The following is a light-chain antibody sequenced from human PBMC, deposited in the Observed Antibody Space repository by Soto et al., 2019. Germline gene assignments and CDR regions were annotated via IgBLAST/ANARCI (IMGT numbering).Light chain of an antibody. CDR1: SSNIGSNS. V-gene: IGLV1-44*01. CDR2: GNN. J-gene: IGLJ2*01. CDR3: AAWDDSLNGPV. Sequence: QSVLTQPPSASGTPGQRVTISCSGSSSNIGSNSVNWYQQLPGTAPKLLMYGNNQRPSEVPDRFSGSKSGTSASLAISGLQSEDEADYYCAAWDDSLNGPVFGGGTKLTVL.